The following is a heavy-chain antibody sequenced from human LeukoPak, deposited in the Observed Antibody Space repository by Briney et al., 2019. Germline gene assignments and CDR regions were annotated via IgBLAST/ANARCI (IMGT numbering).Heavy chain of an antibody. J-gene: IGHJ4*02. V-gene: IGHV4-39*02. D-gene: IGHD5/OR15-5a*01. CDR2: IYYSGST. CDR1: GGSISSSSYY. Sequence: SETLSLTCTVSGGSISSSSYYWGWIRQPPGKGLEWIGSIYYSGSTYYNPSLKSRVTISVDTSKNQFSLKLSSVTAADTAVYFCARENWVYDGSLDYWGQGTLVTVSS. CDR3: ARENWVYDGSLDY.